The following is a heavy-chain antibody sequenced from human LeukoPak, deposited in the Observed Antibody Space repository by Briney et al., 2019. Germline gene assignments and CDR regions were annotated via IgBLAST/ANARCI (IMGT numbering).Heavy chain of an antibody. CDR1: GFTFNEYT. J-gene: IGHJ4*02. CDR2: ITTTSAYI. Sequence: GGSLRLSCAASGFTFNEYTLNWVRQAPGKGLEWVSSITTTSAYIYYADSVKGRFTISRDNAKNSLYLQMNSLRAGDTGVYYCARDIVNGDYVSAYWGQGTLVTVSS. CDR3: ARDIVNGDYVSAY. V-gene: IGHV3-21*01. D-gene: IGHD4-17*01.